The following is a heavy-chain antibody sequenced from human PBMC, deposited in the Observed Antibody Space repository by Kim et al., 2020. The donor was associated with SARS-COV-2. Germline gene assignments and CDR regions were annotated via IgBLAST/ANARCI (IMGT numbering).Heavy chain of an antibody. D-gene: IGHD3-10*01. V-gene: IGHV1-18*01. J-gene: IGHJ4*02. CDR2: ISNYNGNT. CDR1: GYTFGSYS. Sequence: ASVKVSCRTSGYTFGSYSITWVRQAPGQGLEWMGRISNYNGNTIYVRRLQGRVTMTTDTSTSTAYMELRSLASDDTAVYYRARVAGDGSGGPFDYCGQGT. CDR3: ARVAGDGSGGPFDY.